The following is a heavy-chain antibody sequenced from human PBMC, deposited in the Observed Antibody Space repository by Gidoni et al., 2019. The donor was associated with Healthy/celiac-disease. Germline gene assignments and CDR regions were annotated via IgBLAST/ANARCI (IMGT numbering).Heavy chain of an antibody. J-gene: IGHJ4*02. D-gene: IGHD5-12*01. Sequence: QVQLQESGPGLVKPSQTLPLTCTVSGGSISSGGYYWSWISQHPGKGLEWIGYTYYSGRTYYNPSLKNRVTISVDTSKNQFSLKLSSVTAADTAVYYCARAGGRWLQLGMGYYFDYWGQGTLVTVSS. V-gene: IGHV4-31*03. CDR1: GGSISSGGYY. CDR3: ARAGGRWLQLGMGYYFDY. CDR2: TYYSGRT.